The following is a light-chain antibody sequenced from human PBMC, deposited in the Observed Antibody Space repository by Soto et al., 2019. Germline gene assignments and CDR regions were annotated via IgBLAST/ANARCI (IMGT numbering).Light chain of an antibody. Sequence: EIVLTQSPGSLSLSPGERATLSCRASQSVDSSFFAWYQQKPGQAPRLLIYGASNRATGIPDRFSGRGSGTDFALTITGLEPEDFAVYYGQQYVSSVTFGQGTKVAIK. V-gene: IGKV3-20*01. CDR2: GAS. CDR3: QQYVSSVT. CDR1: QSVDSSF. J-gene: IGKJ1*01.